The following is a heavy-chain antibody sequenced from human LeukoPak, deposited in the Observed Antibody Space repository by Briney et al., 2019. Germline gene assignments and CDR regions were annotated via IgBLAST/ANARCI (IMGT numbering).Heavy chain of an antibody. CDR2: ITWHAEST. V-gene: IGHV3-20*04. CDR1: GFYFGDYG. D-gene: IGHD3-22*01. J-gene: IGHJ4*02. Sequence: GGSLRLSGTASGFYFGDYGMSWVRQAPGKGLEWGSSITWHAESTRYAQSVKGRFTISRDNSRNSLYLHMNSLEVDDTAFYYCARDWRSGYSIDFWGQGVLVTVSS. CDR3: ARDWRSGYSIDF.